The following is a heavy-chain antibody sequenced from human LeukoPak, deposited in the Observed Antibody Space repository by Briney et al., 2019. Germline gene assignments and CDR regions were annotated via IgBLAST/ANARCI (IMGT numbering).Heavy chain of an antibody. CDR3: AREYSASEH. Sequence: ASVKVSCKASGYTFVGYYLHRVRQAPGQGLEWMAWIDPYTGNTHYAQKFQGRITVTRDTSVSTTYMELSWLTSDDTARYYCAREYSASEHWGQGTLVTVSS. V-gene: IGHV1-2*02. CDR2: IDPYTGNT. CDR1: GYTFVGYY. J-gene: IGHJ4*02. D-gene: IGHD5-12*01.